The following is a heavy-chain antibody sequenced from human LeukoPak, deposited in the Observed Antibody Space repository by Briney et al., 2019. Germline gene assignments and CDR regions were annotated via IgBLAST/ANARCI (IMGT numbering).Heavy chain of an antibody. J-gene: IGHJ6*03. Sequence: GGSLRLSCAASGFTFSSYAMSWVRQAPGKGLEWVSAISGSGGSTYYADSVKGRFTISRDNSKNTLYLQMNSLRAEDTAVYYCARKTGYSSSWLVVTATPNGYMDVWGKGTTVTVS. D-gene: IGHD6-13*01. CDR1: GFTFSSYA. CDR2: ISGSGGST. V-gene: IGHV3-23*01. CDR3: ARKTGYSSSWLVVTATPNGYMDV.